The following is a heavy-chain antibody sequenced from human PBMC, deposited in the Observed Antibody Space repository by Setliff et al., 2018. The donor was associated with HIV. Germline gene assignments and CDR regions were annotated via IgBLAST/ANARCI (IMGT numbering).Heavy chain of an antibody. J-gene: IGHJ6*03. D-gene: IGHD6-6*01. CDR1: GDSVSNGAYY. CDR3: ARASWFSSSSGDYYYMDV. Sequence: PSETLSLTCSVSGDSVSNGAYYWSWIRQHPGKGLEWIGHIYYSGHTHYSPSLKSRVSISVDASKNQFSLRLSSVTAADTAVYSCARASWFSSSSGDYYYMDVWGKGATVTVSS. CDR2: IYYSGHT. V-gene: IGHV4-31*03.